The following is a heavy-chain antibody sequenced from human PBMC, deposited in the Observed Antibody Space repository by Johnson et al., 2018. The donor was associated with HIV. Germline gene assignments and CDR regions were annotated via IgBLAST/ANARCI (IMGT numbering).Heavy chain of an antibody. D-gene: IGHD2-2*01. CDR2: ISYDGSNK. CDR3: ARVAPAHDAFDI. CDR1: GFTFSSYA. J-gene: IGHJ3*02. V-gene: IGHV3-30*04. Sequence: VQLVESGGGVVQPGRSLRLSCAASGFTFSSYAIHWVRQAPGKGLEWVAVISYDGSNKYYADSVKGRFTISRDNSKNTLYLQMNSLRAEDTAVYYCARVAPAHDAFDIWGQGTMVTVSS.